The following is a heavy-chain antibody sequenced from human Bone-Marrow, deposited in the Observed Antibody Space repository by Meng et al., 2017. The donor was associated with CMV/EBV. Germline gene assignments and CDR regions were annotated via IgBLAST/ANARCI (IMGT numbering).Heavy chain of an antibody. V-gene: IGHV3-21*04. CDR2: SSSSSSYI. D-gene: IGHD3-3*01. CDR3: AKSPLRFLEWLSSFDY. Sequence: GESLKISCAASGFTFSSYSMNWVRQAPGKGLEWVSSSSSSSSYIYYADSVKGRFTISRDNSKNTLYLQMNSLRAEDTAVYYCAKSPLRFLEWLSSFDYWGQGTLATVSS. J-gene: IGHJ4*02. CDR1: GFTFSSYS.